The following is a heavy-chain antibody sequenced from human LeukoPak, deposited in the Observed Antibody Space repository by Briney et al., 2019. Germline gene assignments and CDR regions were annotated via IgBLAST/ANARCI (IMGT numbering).Heavy chain of an antibody. V-gene: IGHV1-2*02. CDR2: INPNSGGT. CDR1: GYTFTGYY. D-gene: IGHD3-22*01. Sequence: GASVKVSCKASGYTFTGYYMHWVRQAPGQGLEWMGWINPNSGGTNYAQKFQGRVTMTRDTSISPAYMELSRLRSDDTAVYYCARDGPDSSGYYYGPADYWGQGTLVTVSS. CDR3: ARDGPDSSGYYYGPADY. J-gene: IGHJ4*02.